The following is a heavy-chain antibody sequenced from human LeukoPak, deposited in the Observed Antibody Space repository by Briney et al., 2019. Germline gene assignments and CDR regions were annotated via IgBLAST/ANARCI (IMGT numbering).Heavy chain of an antibody. J-gene: IGHJ2*01. CDR3: ARVGARDGYNIWYFDL. CDR1: GFTFSNYA. V-gene: IGHV3-7*01. D-gene: IGHD5-24*01. Sequence: PGGSLRLSCAASGFTFSNYAMSWVRQAPGKGLEWVANIKQDGSGKYYVDSVKGRFTISRDNAKNSLYLQMNSLRAEDTAVYYRARVGARDGYNIWYFDLWGRGTLVTVSS. CDR2: IKQDGSGK.